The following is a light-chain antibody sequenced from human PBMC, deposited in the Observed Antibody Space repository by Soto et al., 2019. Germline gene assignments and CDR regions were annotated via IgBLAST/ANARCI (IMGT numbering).Light chain of an antibody. V-gene: IGLV2-14*01. Sequence: QSVLTQPASVSGSPGQSITISCTGTSSDVGGFLYVSWFQQHPGKAPKLMIYAVSNRPSGISNRFSGSKSGNTASLTISGLQAEDGADYYCSSYSSSSTLVVFGGGTKVTVL. CDR2: AVS. J-gene: IGLJ2*01. CDR1: SSDVGGFLY. CDR3: SSYSSSSTLVV.